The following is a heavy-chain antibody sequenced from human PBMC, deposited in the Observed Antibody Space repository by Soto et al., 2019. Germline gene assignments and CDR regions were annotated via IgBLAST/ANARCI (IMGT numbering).Heavy chain of an antibody. J-gene: IGHJ5*02. CDR1: GGTFSSYA. CDR2: IIPIFGTA. D-gene: IGHD6-13*01. V-gene: IGHV1-69*13. CDR3: ARGFSSSWYAGEFDP. Sequence: SVKVSCKASGGTFSSYAISWVRQAPGQGLEWMGGIIPIFGTATYAQKFQGRVTITADESTSTAYMELSSLRSEDTAVYYCARGFSSSWYAGEFDPWGQGTLVTVSS.